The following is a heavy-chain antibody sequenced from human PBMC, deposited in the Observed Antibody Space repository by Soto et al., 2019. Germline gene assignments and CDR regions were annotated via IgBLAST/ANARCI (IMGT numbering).Heavy chain of an antibody. J-gene: IGHJ6*02. V-gene: IGHV3-48*02. CDR1: GFTFSSYS. CDR3: ARDLGGPYGDYYYGMDV. D-gene: IGHD4-17*01. Sequence: GGSLRLSCAASGFTFSSYSMNWVRQAPGKGLEWVSYISSSSSTIYYADSVKGRFTISRDNAKNSLYLQMNSLRDEDTAVYYCARDLGGPYGDYYYGMDVWGQGTTVTVSS. CDR2: ISSSSSTI.